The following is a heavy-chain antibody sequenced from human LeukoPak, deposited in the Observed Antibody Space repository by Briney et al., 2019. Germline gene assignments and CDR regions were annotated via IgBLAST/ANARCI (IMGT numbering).Heavy chain of an antibody. D-gene: IGHD1-20*01. CDR2: IWYDGSNE. CDR3: AKLTGTTPPY. CDR1: GFTFGSFG. J-gene: IGHJ1*01. Sequence: GRSLRLSCAASGFTFGSFGMHWVRQAPGKGPEWVAVIWYDGSNEYYADSVKGRFTISRDNSKNTVYLQMNSLRVEDTAVYYCAKLTGTTPPYWGQGTLVTVSS. V-gene: IGHV3-33*06.